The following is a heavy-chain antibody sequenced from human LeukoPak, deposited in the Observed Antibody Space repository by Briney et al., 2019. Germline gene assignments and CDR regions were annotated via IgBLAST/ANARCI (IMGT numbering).Heavy chain of an antibody. J-gene: IGHJ5*02. Sequence: ASVKVSCKASGYAFTSYYMHWVRQAPGQGLEWMGIINPSGGSTSYAQKFQGRVTMTRDTSTSTVYMELSSLRSEDTAVYCCARVDWNSGWFDPWGQGTLVTVSS. CDR2: INPSGGST. CDR1: GYAFTSYY. V-gene: IGHV1-46*01. CDR3: ARVDWNSGWFDP. D-gene: IGHD1-7*01.